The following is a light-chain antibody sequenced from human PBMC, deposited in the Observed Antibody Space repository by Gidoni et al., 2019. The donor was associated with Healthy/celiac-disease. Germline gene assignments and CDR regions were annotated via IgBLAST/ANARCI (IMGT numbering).Light chain of an antibody. Sequence: SYLLTQPPSVSVSPGQTARITCSGDALPQQYAYWYQQKPGQAPVLVIYKDSERPSGIPERFSGSSSGTTVTVTISGVQAEDEADYYCQSADSSGTYVVFGGGTKLTVL. J-gene: IGLJ2*01. CDR3: QSADSSGTYVV. CDR1: ALPQQY. V-gene: IGLV3-25*02. CDR2: KDS.